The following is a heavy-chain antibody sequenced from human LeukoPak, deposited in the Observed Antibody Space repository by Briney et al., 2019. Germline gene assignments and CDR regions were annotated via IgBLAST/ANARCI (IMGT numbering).Heavy chain of an antibody. J-gene: IGHJ6*02. Sequence: SETLSLTCTVSGGSISSGGYYWSWNRQHPGKGLEWIGYIYYSGSTYYNPSLKSRVTISVDMSKNQFSLKLSSVTAADTAVYYCARDRLGYCSSTSCYGRYYYYGMDVWGQGTTVTVSS. V-gene: IGHV4-31*03. CDR2: IYYSGST. CDR1: GGSISSGGYY. D-gene: IGHD2-2*01. CDR3: ARDRLGYCSSTSCYGRYYYYGMDV.